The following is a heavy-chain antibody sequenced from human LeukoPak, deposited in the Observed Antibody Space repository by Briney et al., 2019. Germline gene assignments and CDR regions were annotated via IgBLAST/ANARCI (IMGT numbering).Heavy chain of an antibody. J-gene: IGHJ4*02. CDR2: VNHSGYT. CDR3: ARQLYGSDY. CDR1: GVSFSTYY. D-gene: IGHD4-17*01. Sequence: PSETLSLTCDVSGVSFSTYYWSWIRQSPEKGLEWIGEVNHSGYTNLNPSLKSRVTISVDTSKNQFSLKLRCVTAADTAIYYCARQLYGSDYWGQGTLVTVSS. V-gene: IGHV4-34*01.